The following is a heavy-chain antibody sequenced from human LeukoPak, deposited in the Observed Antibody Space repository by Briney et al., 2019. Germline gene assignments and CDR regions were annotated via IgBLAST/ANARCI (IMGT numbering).Heavy chain of an antibody. V-gene: IGHV3-73*01. J-gene: IGHJ4*02. CDR1: GFTFSGSA. CDR2: IRSKANSYAT. CDR3: TRHGYCSGGSCYPDDY. Sequence: GGSLRLSCAASGFTFSGSAMHWVRQASGKGLEWVGRIRSKANSYATAYAASVKGRFTISRDDSKNTAYLQMNSLKTEDTAVYYCTRHGYCSGGSCYPDDYWGQGTLVTVSS. D-gene: IGHD2-15*01.